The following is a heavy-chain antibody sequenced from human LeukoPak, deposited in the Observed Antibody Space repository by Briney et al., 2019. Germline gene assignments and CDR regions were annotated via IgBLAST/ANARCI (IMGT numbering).Heavy chain of an antibody. CDR2: IYYSGST. D-gene: IGHD4-17*01. J-gene: IGHJ4*02. CDR1: GFTFSSYE. V-gene: IGHV4-39*01. CDR3: ARQKYYGDYDGWARIDY. Sequence: GSLRLSCAASGFTFSSYEMNWVRQPPGKGLEWIGSIYYSGSTYYNPSLKSRVTISVDTSKNQFSLKLSSVTAADTAVYYCARQKYYGDYDGWARIDYWGQGTLVTVSS.